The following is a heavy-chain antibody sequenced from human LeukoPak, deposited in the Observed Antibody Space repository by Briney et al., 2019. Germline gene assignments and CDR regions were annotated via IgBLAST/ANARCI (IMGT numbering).Heavy chain of an antibody. CDR1: GFTFSGSG. V-gene: IGHV3-30*02. J-gene: IGHJ4*02. D-gene: IGHD3-3*01. Sequence: GGSMRLACAAYGFTFSGSGMHWDRQVPGKGLEWVTSIRYDGSNKYYTDSVKGRFTLSRDNSENTLYLQMDSLRAEDTAVYYCARDYDIWSGYYSPTRGYFGYWGQGTLVTVSS. CDR3: ARDYDIWSGYYSPTRGYFGY. CDR2: IRYDGSNK.